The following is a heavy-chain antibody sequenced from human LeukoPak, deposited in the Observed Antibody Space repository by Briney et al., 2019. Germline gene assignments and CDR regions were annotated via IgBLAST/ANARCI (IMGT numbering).Heavy chain of an antibody. J-gene: IGHJ6*03. V-gene: IGHV3-21*01. Sequence: GGSLRLSCAASGFTVSSNYMSWVRQAPGKGLEWVSSISSSSSYIYYADSVKGRFTISRDNAKNSLYLQMNSLRAEDTAVYYCARAKTGTGYSYGYDVHYYYYMDVWGKGTTVTVSS. CDR3: ARAKTGTGYSYGYDVHYYYYMDV. CDR1: GFTVSSNY. CDR2: ISSSSSYI. D-gene: IGHD5-18*01.